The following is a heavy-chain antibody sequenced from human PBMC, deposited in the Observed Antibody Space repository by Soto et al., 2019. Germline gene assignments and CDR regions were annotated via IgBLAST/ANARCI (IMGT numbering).Heavy chain of an antibody. V-gene: IGHV1-46*01. CDR2: INPSGGST. Sequence: ASVKVSCKASGYTFTSYYMHWVRQAPGQGLEWMGIINPSGGSTSYAQKFQGRVTMTRGTSTSTVYMELSSLRSEDTAVYYCARDADLAAAGMDIDYPGQGTLATVSS. D-gene: IGHD6-13*01. CDR3: ARDADLAAAGMDIDY. J-gene: IGHJ4*02. CDR1: GYTFTSYY.